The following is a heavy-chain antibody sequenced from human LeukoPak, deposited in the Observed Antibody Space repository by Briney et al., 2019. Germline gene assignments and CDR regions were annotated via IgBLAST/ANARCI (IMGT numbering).Heavy chain of an antibody. CDR3: ARGRLAGYSSSSDFDY. CDR2: ISSSSSTI. CDR1: GFTFSSYS. D-gene: IGHD6-13*01. J-gene: IGHJ4*02. V-gene: IGHV3-48*01. Sequence: PGGSLRLSCAASGFTFSSYSMNWVRQAPGKGLEWVSYISSSSSTIYYADSVKGRFTISRDNAKNSLYLQMNSLRAEDTAVYYCARGRLAGYSSSSDFDYWGQGTLVTVSS.